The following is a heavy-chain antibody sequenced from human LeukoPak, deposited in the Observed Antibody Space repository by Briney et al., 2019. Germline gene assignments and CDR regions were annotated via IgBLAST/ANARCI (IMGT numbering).Heavy chain of an antibody. CDR1: GYSFTSYW. Sequence: GEALKISCKGSGYSFTSYWIGWVRQMPGKGLEWMRIIYPGDSDTRYSPSFQGQVTISADKSISTAYLQWSSLKASDTAVYYCARWLAHCSSASCYQPFDYWGQGTLVTVSS. V-gene: IGHV5-51*06. CDR2: IYPGDSDT. J-gene: IGHJ4*02. D-gene: IGHD2-2*01. CDR3: ARWLAHCSSASCYQPFDY.